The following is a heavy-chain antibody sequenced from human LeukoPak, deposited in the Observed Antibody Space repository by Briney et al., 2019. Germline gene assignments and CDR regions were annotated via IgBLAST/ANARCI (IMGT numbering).Heavy chain of an antibody. CDR1: GVTVSSDY. Sequence: GGSLRLCCAVSGVTVSSDYMSWVRQAPGKGLEWVSLIYSGGDTYYADSVKGRFTISRHISQNTLYLQMNSLRPEDTAIYYCASRMTFGGPGTLVTVSS. V-gene: IGHV3-53*04. CDR3: ASRMTF. J-gene: IGHJ4*02. CDR2: IYSGGDT. D-gene: IGHD2/OR15-2a*01.